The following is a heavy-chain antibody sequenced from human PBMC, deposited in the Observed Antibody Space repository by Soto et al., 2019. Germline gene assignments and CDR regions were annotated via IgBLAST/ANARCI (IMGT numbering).Heavy chain of an antibody. CDR1: GDSISSSSYY. CDR3: ARAGPITSDYYAMDV. Sequence: QLQLQESGPGLVKPSETLSLTCSVSGDSISSSSYYWGWIRQPPGKGLEWIGSIYYRGNTYYNPSLKSRVTISVATSKNQFSLKLSSVTAADTAVFYCARAGPITSDYYAMDVWGQGTTVTVSS. J-gene: IGHJ6*02. CDR2: IYYRGNT. V-gene: IGHV4-39*01. D-gene: IGHD1-20*01.